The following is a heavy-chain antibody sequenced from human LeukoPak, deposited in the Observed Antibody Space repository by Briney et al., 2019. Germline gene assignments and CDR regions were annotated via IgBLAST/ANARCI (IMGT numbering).Heavy chain of an antibody. D-gene: IGHD5-24*01. Sequence: GSLRLSCAASGFTVSSNYMSWVRQAPGKGLEWVSVIYSGGSTYYADSVKGRFTISRDNSKNTLYLQMNSLRAEDTAVYYCARTRDGYNSGAFDIWGQGTMVTVSS. V-gene: IGHV3-53*01. J-gene: IGHJ3*02. CDR3: ARTRDGYNSGAFDI. CDR2: IYSGGST. CDR1: GFTVSSNY.